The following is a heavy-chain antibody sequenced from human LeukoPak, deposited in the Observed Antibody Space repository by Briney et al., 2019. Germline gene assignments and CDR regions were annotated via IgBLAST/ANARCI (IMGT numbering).Heavy chain of an antibody. V-gene: IGHV4-34*01. CDR2: INHSGST. D-gene: IGHD3-22*01. J-gene: IGHJ6*03. Sequence: SETLSLTCAVYGGSFSGYYWSWIRQPPGKGLEWIGEINHSGSTNYNPSLKSRVTISVDTSKNQFSLKLSSVTAADTAVYYCARAVVVSGYYYYYYMDVWGKGTTVTISS. CDR3: ARAVVVSGYYYYYYMDV. CDR1: GGSFSGYY.